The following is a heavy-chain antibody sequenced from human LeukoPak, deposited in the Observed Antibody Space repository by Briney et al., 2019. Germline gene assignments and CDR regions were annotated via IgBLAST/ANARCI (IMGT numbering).Heavy chain of an antibody. CDR3: ARVGVWSVGMTGGASDY. J-gene: IGHJ4*02. D-gene: IGHD3-9*01. V-gene: IGHV1-8*03. CDR1: GYIFTSYD. CDR2: MNPDSGNT. Sequence: GASVKVSCKASGYIFTSYDINWVRQATGQGLEWMGWMNPDSGNTGYSQKFQGRVSITRNTSINTAYMELSSLRSEDTAVYYCARVGVWSVGMTGGASDYWGQGTLVTVSS.